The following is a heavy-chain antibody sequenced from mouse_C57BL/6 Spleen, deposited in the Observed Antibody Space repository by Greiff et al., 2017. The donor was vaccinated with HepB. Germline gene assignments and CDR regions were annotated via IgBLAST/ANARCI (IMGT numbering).Heavy chain of an antibody. Sequence: VQLQQPGAELVRPGSSVKLSCKASGYTFTSYWMQWVKQRPIQGLEWIGNIDPSDSETHYNQKFKDKATLTVDKSSSTAYMQLSSLTSEDSAVYYCARSRDLLLRYFDYWGQGTTLTVSS. V-gene: IGHV1-52*01. CDR2: IDPSDSET. D-gene: IGHD1-1*01. J-gene: IGHJ2*01. CDR3: ARSRDLLLRYFDY. CDR1: GYTFTSYW.